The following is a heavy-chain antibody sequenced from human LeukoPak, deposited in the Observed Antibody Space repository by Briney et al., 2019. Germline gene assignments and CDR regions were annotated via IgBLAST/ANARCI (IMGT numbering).Heavy chain of an antibody. CDR2: SSYSGSP. CDR3: ARHGYCSSTSCLKAQYYYYYYMDV. J-gene: IGHJ6*03. CDR1: GGSISSSSYY. D-gene: IGHD2-2*01. V-gene: IGHV4-39*01. Sequence: PSETLSLTCTVSGGSISSSSYYWAWIRQPPGKGLEWIGSSSYSGSPYYNPSLKSRVTISVDTSQNQFSLKLSSVTAADTAVYYCARHGYCSSTSCLKAQYYYYYYMDVWGKGTTVTISS.